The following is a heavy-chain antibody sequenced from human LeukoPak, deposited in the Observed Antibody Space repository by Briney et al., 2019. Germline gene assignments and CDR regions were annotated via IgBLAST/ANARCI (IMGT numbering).Heavy chain of an antibody. CDR3: ARAGYCSSTSCSRDAFDI. CDR1: GFTFSSYA. CDR2: ISYDGSNK. V-gene: IGHV3-30-3*01. D-gene: IGHD2-2*01. J-gene: IGHJ3*02. Sequence: PGRSLRLSCAASGFTFSSYAMHWVRQAPGKGLEWVAVISYDGSNKYYADSVKGRFTISRDNSKNTLYLQMNSLRAEDTAVYYCARAGYCSSTSCSRDAFDIWGQGTMVTVSS.